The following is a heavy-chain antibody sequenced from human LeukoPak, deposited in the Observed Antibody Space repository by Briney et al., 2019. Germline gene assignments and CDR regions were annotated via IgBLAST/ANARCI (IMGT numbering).Heavy chain of an antibody. Sequence: TLSLTSGVSGVSISNTNCWNWVRQPPGQGLEWIGEISLTRLTHYNPPLDSRVPVPLVKSKNQLSLNLTSVTAAHTAQYCFSRENGAFSPFGYWGQGILVTV. CDR3: SRENGAFSPFGY. CDR1: GVSISNTNC. V-gene: IGHV4-4*01. J-gene: IGHJ4*02. CDR2: ISLTRLT. D-gene: IGHD2-8*01.